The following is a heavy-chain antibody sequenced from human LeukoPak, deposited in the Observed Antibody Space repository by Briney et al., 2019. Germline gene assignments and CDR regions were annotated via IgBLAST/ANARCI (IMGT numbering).Heavy chain of an antibody. CDR1: GFTFNTVW. J-gene: IGHJ4*02. V-gene: IGHV3-15*01. CDR2: TKSKTDGERS. CDR3: TTVHGAGPVNFDY. D-gene: IGHD3-16*01. Sequence: GGSLRLSCTASGFTFNTVWMTWVRQAPGKGLEWVGRTKSKTDGERSDYAAAVKGRFIISRDDSEDTLFLQMNSLKTEDTAVYYCTTVHGAGPVNFDYWGQGSLVTVSS.